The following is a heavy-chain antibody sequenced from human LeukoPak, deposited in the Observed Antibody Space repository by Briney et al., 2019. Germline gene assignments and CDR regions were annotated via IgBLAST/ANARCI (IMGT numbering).Heavy chain of an antibody. CDR2: RKPDGGEK. D-gene: IGHD5-12*01. J-gene: IGHJ6*03. CDR1: GFTFNNYW. V-gene: IGHV3-7*01. Sequence: PGGSLRLSCAASGFTFNNYWMSWVRQAPGKGLEWVANRKPDGGEKYYADSVKGRFTISRDNAKNSMYLQMNSLRADDTAVYYCARDHTGYEYGSFSYHYQYMDVWGKGTTVTVSS. CDR3: ARDHTGYEYGSFSYHYQYMDV.